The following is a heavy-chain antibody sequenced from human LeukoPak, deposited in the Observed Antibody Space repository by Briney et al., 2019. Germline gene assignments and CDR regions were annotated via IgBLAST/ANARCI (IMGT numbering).Heavy chain of an antibody. CDR3: ARGRLTSSWYYFDY. CDR2: IYIDGNT. V-gene: IGHV3-66*01. CDR1: GFTVSSNH. J-gene: IGHJ4*02. Sequence: GGSLRLSCAASGFTVSSNHRSWVRQPPGKGLERVSMIYIDGNTYYADSVKGRFTISRDNSKTTLYLHMRSLRAEDTAVYYCARGRLTSSWYYFDYWGQGTLVTVSS. D-gene: IGHD6-19*01.